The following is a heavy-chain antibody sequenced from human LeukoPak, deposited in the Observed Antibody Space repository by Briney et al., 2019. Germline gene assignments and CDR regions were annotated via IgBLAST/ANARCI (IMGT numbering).Heavy chain of an antibody. V-gene: IGHV3-64D*09. CDR3: VKITSVTGGDC. D-gene: IGHD1-14*01. CDR1: GLTFSAYA. Sequence: GGSRRLSCSASGLTFSAYAMYWDRQAPGKGLEYVSGISNNGGSSFYADSVKGRFTISRDNSKNTLYLQMSSLRAEDTAVYYCVKITSVTGGDCWGQGTRLTVSS. CDR2: ISNNGGSS. J-gene: IGHJ4*02.